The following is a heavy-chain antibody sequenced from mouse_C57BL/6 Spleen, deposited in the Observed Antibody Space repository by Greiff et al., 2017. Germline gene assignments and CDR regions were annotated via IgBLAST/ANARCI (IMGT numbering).Heavy chain of an antibody. J-gene: IGHJ2*01. Sequence: VQLQQSGAELVRPGSSVKLSCKASGYTFTSYWMHWVKQRPIQGLEWIGNIDPSDSETHYNQKFKDKATLTVDKSSSTAYMQLSSLTSEDSAVYYCARGSLTGYFDYWGQGTTLTVSS. CDR3: ARGSLTGYFDY. CDR2: IDPSDSET. V-gene: IGHV1-52*01. CDR1: GYTFTSYW.